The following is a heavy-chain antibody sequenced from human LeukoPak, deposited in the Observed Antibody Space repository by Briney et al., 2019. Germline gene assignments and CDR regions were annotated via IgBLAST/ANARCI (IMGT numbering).Heavy chain of an antibody. CDR1: GYTFTGYY. D-gene: IGHD3-16*01. J-gene: IGHJ4*02. Sequence: ASVKVCCKASGYTFTGYYMHWVRQAPGQGLEWMGWINPNSGGTNYAQKFQGWVTMTRDTSISTAYMELSRLRSDDTAVYYCAREAEGGYFDYWGQGTLVTVSS. CDR3: AREAEGGYFDY. CDR2: INPNSGGT. V-gene: IGHV1-2*04.